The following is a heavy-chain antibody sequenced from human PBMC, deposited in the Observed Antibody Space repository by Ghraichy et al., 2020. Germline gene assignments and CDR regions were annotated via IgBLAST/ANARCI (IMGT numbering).Heavy chain of an antibody. Sequence: GFSLILSFASSGKALRREGREGGGEEEGKGRGWEGGRKREGSSTSYAEYVKGRFTRARDNAKNTLYLQMNSLRAEDTAVYYCAREMDSSGYYYVRPRDDYWGQGTLVTVSS. CDR2: RKREGSST. CDR3: AREMDSSGYYYVRPRDDY. D-gene: IGHD3-22*01. J-gene: IGHJ4*02. V-gene: IGHV3-74*01. CDR1: GKALRREG.